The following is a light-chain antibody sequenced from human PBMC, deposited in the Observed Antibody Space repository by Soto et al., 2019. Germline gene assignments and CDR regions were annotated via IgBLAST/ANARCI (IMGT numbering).Light chain of an antibody. CDR2: DAS. CDR1: QSISAY. CDR3: QQRVDWPPT. Sequence: EIVLTQSPATLSLSPGERATLSCRAGQSISAYLAWYQQRPGQAPRLLIFDASNRATGVPDRFSGGGSGTDFTHISSILDHEDFAFYYCQQRVDWPPTFGGGTKVEI. J-gene: IGKJ4*01. V-gene: IGKV3-11*01.